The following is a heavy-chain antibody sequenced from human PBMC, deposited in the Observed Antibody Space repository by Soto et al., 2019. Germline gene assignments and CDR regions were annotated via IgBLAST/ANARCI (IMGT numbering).Heavy chain of an antibody. V-gene: IGHV1-69*08. CDR1: GGTFSNDI. Sequence: QVQLVQSGAEVKKPGSSVKVSCKTSGGTFSNDIITWVRQAPGQGLEWMGRISPLLDTANDAQKFQGRVTITADNSTGTAYMELHSLRSAATALYYCARDSPLGSTFSGYDAIDYWGQGTLVTVSS. D-gene: IGHD5-12*01. CDR2: ISPLLDTA. J-gene: IGHJ4*02. CDR3: ARDSPLGSTFSGYDAIDY.